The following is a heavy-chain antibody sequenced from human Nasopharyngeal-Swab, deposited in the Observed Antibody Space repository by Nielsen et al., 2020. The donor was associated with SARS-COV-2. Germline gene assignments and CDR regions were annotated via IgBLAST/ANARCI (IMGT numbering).Heavy chain of an antibody. D-gene: IGHD3-16*01. V-gene: IGHV1-2*04. CDR1: GYTFTGYY. J-gene: IGHJ6*02. CDR2: SNPNSGGT. Sequence: ASVKVSCKASGYTFTGYYMHWVRQAPGQGLEWMGWSNPNSGGTNYAQKFQGWVTMTRDTSISTAYMERGRLRSDDKAGEYWERGGERRGGKDRYGMDVWGQGTTVTVSS. CDR3: ERGGERRGGKDRYGMDV.